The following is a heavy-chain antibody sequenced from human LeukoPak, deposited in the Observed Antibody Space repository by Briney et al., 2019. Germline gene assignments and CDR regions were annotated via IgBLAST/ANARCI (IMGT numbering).Heavy chain of an antibody. CDR1: GDSVSSAGYH. V-gene: IGHV4-61*03. CDR2: IYYTGKT. J-gene: IGHJ4*02. D-gene: IGHD3-10*01. CDR3: ARSQNYYGSGDY. Sequence: SSETLSLTCSVSGDSVSSAGYHWSWLRQPPGKALEWIVYIYYTGKTYSNPSLEGRVTILVDTSRNHFSVKLSSVTAADTAVYYCARSQNYYGSGDYWSQGTLVTVSS.